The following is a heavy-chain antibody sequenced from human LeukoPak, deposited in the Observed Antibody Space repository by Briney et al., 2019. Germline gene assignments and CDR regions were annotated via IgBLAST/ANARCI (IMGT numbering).Heavy chain of an antibody. CDR1: GGTFSSYA. CDR2: IIPIFGTA. V-gene: IGHV1-69*06. D-gene: IGHD1-1*01. Sequence: ASVKVSCKASGGTFSSYAISWVRQAPGQGLEWMGGIIPIFGTANYAQKFQGRVTITADKSTSTAYMELSSLRSEDTAVYYCASRRDWNDFRFDPWGQGTLVTVSS. J-gene: IGHJ5*02. CDR3: ASRRDWNDFRFDP.